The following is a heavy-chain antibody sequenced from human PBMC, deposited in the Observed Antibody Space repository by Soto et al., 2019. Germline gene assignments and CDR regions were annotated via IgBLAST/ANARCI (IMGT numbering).Heavy chain of an antibody. V-gene: IGHV4-34*01. D-gene: IGHD3-16*01. CDR1: FGSFSLYY. CDR3: ERARNWGNGLDV. J-gene: IGHJ6*02. CDR2: INHSGNT. Sequence: AERLSLTFACCFGSFSLYYLMVGLQTPRKGLEWIGEINHSGNTNYNPSLKSRVTISVDTYNRQFSLKLNSATAADTAVYYCERARNWGNGLDVWGQGTAVTVSS.